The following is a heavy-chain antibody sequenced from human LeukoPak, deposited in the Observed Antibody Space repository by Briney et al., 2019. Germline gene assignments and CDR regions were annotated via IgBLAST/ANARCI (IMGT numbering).Heavy chain of an antibody. Sequence: GESLKISCQGSGYSITSYWIGWVRQMPGKGMEWMGIIYPGDSDTRYSPSFQGQVTISADKSISTAYLQWSSLKASDTAMYYCARPTGYYISLDAFDIWGQGTMVTVSS. CDR3: ARPTGYYISLDAFDI. J-gene: IGHJ3*02. D-gene: IGHD3-9*01. CDR2: IYPGDSDT. V-gene: IGHV5-51*01. CDR1: GYSITSYW.